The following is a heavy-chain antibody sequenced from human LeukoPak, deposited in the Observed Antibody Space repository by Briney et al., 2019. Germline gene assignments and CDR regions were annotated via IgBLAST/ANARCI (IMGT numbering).Heavy chain of an antibody. CDR3: ARTRYDYYDSSGEVSYYMDV. D-gene: IGHD3-22*01. CDR1: GGSVSRSPYY. V-gene: IGHV4-39*07. Sequence: SETLSLTCTVSGGSVSRSPYYWGWIRQPPGKGLEWIGNIYYSGSTYYNPSLKSRVTMSVDTSKNQFSLKLSSVTAADTAVYYCARTRYDYYDSSGEVSYYMDVWGKGTTVTISS. J-gene: IGHJ6*03. CDR2: IYYSGST.